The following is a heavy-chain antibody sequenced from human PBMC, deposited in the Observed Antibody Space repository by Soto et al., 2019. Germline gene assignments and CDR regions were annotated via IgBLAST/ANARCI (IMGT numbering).Heavy chain of an antibody. CDR2: ISAYNGNT. J-gene: IGHJ6*02. CDR1: GYTFTSYG. V-gene: IGHV1-18*01. CDR3: ARGAGVGSGPAGMDV. D-gene: IGHD3-10*01. Sequence: QVQLVQSGAEVKKPGASVKVSCKASGYTFTSYGISWVRQAPGQGLEWMGWISAYNGNTNYAQKLPGRVTMXTDXSXTTDYMELRSLRSDDTAVYYCARGAGVGSGPAGMDVWGQGTTVTVSS.